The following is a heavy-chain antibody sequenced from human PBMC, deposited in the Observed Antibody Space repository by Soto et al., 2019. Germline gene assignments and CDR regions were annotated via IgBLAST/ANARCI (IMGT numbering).Heavy chain of an antibody. V-gene: IGHV1-69*08. CDR1: GGTFSSYT. D-gene: IGHD6-13*01. CDR3: ARESGSAAGTFYYYYYMEV. Sequence: QVQLVQSGAEVKKPGSSVKVSCKASGGTFSSYTISWVRQAPGQGLEWMGRIIPILGIANYAQKFQGRVTITADKSTSTAYMELSSLRSEDTAVYYCARESGSAAGTFYYYYYMEVWGKGTTVTVSS. J-gene: IGHJ6*03. CDR2: IIPILGIA.